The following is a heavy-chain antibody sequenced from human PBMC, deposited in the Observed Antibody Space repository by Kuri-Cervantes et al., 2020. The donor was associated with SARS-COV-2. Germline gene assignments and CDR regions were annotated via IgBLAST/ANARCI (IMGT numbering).Heavy chain of an antibody. CDR2: INFHGST. CDR1: GWFLTGYY. V-gene: IGHV4-34*01. Sequence: ESLKISCAFYGWFLTGYYGSWIRQPPGKGLGWIGVINFHGSTNYNPSLKGRVTISVDTSKNQFSLKLNSVTAADTAVYYCARLAPMVGARPRFDPWGQGTLVTVSS. D-gene: IGHD1-26*01. J-gene: IGHJ5*02. CDR3: ARLAPMVGARPRFDP.